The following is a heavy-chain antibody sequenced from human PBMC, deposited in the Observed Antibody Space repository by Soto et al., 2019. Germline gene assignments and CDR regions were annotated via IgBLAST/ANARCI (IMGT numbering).Heavy chain of an antibody. CDR1: GYIIKNYW. V-gene: IGHV5-51*01. D-gene: IGHD3-16*01. CDR2: IFPDDSDT. Sequence: PGESLKISCKASGYIIKNYWIGWVRQMPGQGPEWMGIIFPDDSDTRYSPSFQGHVTISVDKSISTAYVQWSSLKASDSAIYYCFRGGVTSRTFDYWGQGTLVTVSS. CDR3: FRGGVTSRTFDY. J-gene: IGHJ4*02.